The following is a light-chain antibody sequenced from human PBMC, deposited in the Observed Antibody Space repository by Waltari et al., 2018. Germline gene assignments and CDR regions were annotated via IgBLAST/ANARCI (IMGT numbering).Light chain of an antibody. CDR3: QQYNSYSGT. J-gene: IGKJ2*01. CDR2: DAS. V-gene: IGKV1-5*01. Sequence: DIQMTQSPSTLSASVGHRVTITCRASQSISSWLAWYQQKPGKAPKLLIYDASSLESGVPSRFSGSGSGTEFTLTISSLQPDDFATYYCQQYNSYSGTFGQGTKLEIK. CDR1: QSISSW.